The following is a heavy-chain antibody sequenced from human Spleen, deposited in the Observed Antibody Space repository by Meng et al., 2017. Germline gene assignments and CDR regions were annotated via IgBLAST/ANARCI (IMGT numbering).Heavy chain of an antibody. CDR3: ATGAAAADH. D-gene: IGHD6-13*01. J-gene: IGHJ4*02. V-gene: IGHV3-15*01. Sequence: VQLVEVGGGLVKPGGSLSLSCVVSGGTFRNFWMSWVRQAPGKGLEWVGRIKRNSDGGTIDYAAPVKGRFTISRDDSKNTLYLQMDSLITEDTAVYFCATGAAAADHWGQGTLVTVSS. CDR1: GGTFRNFW. CDR2: IKRNSDGGTI.